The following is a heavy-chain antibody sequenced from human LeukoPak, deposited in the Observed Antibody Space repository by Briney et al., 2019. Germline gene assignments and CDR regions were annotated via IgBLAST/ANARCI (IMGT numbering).Heavy chain of an antibody. CDR2: VYYSGDT. CDR1: GSTYYS. J-gene: IGHJ4*02. Sequence: PSETLSLTCTFSGSTYYSWGWIRPPPGKGLEWIGSVYYSGDTYSNPSLISRVTVSLDTSNNQISLKLSSMTAADTAVYYCARSSVSSSGCFDYWGQGTLVTVSS. D-gene: IGHD3-22*01. CDR3: ARSSVSSSGCFDY. V-gene: IGHV4-39*01.